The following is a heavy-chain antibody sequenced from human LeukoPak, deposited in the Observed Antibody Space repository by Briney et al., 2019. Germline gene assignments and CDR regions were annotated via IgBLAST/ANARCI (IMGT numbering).Heavy chain of an antibody. D-gene: IGHD6-19*01. CDR2: INSHGSST. J-gene: IGHJ4*02. CDR3: ATLEADYGDY. CDR1: GFTFSRYW. V-gene: IGHV3-74*01. Sequence: PGGSLRLSCAASGFTFSRYWMHWVRQAPGQGLVWVSRINSHGSSTNYADSVKGRFTISRDNAKNTLYLQMNTLRVEDTAVYYCATLEADYGDYWGQGTLVTVSS.